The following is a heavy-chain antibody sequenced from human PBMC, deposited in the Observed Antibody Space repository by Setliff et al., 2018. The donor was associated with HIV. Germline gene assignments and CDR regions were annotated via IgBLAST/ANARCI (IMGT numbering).Heavy chain of an antibody. Sequence: GASVKVSCKVSGYTLTELSMHWVRQAPGKGLEWMGGFDPEDGGSTSYAQKFHGRVTMTRDTSTSTVYMELSSLRSEDTAVYYCAREKAWWFGELLSDDAFDIWGQGTMVTVSS. V-gene: IGHV1-24*01. J-gene: IGHJ3*02. CDR1: GYTLTELS. CDR2: FDPEDGGST. CDR3: AREKAWWFGELLSDDAFDI. D-gene: IGHD3-10*01.